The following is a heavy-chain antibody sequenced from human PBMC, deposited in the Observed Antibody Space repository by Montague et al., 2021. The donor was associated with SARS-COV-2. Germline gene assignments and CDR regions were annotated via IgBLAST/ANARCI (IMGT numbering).Heavy chain of an antibody. D-gene: IGHD3-10*01. CDR3: ARVSGYGSGSSFNWFDS. Sequence: TLSFTCSVFGDSINNVNYFWSWIRQPAGKGLEWIGRVYISGSTDYNPSLKSRVTMLLDKSANELTLQVTSVTAADTAVYYCARVSGYGSGSSFNWFDSWGQGLVVTVSS. CDR1: GDSINNVNYF. V-gene: IGHV4-61*02. CDR2: VYISGST. J-gene: IGHJ5*01.